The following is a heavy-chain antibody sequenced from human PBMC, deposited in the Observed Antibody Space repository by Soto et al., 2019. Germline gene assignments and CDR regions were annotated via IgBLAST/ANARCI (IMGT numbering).Heavy chain of an antibody. D-gene: IGHD2-15*01. V-gene: IGHV4-39*02. CDR2: IYYSGST. CDR1: GGSISSSSYY. CDR3: VRVTPGSSDYDY. J-gene: IGHJ4*02. Sequence: PSETLSLTCTVSGGSISSSSYYWGWIRQPPGKGLEWIGSIYYSGSTYYNPSLKSRVTISVDTSKNSLYLQMNRLRAEDTSVYYCVRVTPGSSDYDYWGQGTLVTVSS.